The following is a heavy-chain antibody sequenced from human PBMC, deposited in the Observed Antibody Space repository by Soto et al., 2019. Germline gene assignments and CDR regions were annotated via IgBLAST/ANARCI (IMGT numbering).Heavy chain of an antibody. V-gene: IGHV3-48*01. J-gene: IGHJ6*03. CDR2: ISSSSSTI. D-gene: IGHD3-10*01. CDR1: GFTFSSYS. Sequence: GGSLRLSCAASGFTFSSYSMSWVHQAPGKGLEWVSYISSSSSTIYYADSVKGRFTISRDNAKNSLYLQMNSLRAEDTAVYYCARSGLVREGYYYYYMDVWGKGTTVTVSS. CDR3: ARSGLVREGYYYYYMDV.